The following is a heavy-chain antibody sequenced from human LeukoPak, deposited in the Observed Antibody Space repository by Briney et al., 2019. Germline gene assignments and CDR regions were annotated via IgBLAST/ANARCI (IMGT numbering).Heavy chain of an antibody. CDR3: ARFISSGMDV. CDR1: GGSISGYY. V-gene: IGHV4-59*08. D-gene: IGHD2/OR15-2a*01. CDR2: NYYSGST. J-gene: IGHJ6*02. Sequence: PSETLSLTCTASGGSISGYYWTWIRQPPGKGLEWIGYNYYSGSTDHIPSLKSRVTISVDTSKNQFSLRLSSVTAADTAVYYCARFISSGMDVWGPGTTVTVS.